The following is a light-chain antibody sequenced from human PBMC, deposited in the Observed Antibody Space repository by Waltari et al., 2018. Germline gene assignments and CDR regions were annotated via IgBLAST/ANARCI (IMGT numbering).Light chain of an antibody. CDR1: SGYSSNV. CDR2: VNSDGSH. V-gene: IGLV4-69*01. J-gene: IGLJ3*02. CDR3: QTGGHGTWV. Sequence: QLVLTQSPSASASLGASVKLTCTLSSGYSSNVIAWLQQQPEKGPRYLMKVNSDGSHSKGDGIPDRFSGSNSGAGHYLTISSVQSEDEADYYCQTGGHGTWVFGGGTKLTVL.